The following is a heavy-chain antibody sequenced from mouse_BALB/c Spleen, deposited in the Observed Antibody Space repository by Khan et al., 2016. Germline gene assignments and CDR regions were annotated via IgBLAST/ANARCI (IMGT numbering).Heavy chain of an antibody. D-gene: IGHD2-3*01. Sequence: EVQLQESGPGLVKPSQSLSLTCTVTGYSITSDYAWNWIRQFPGNKLEWMGYISYNGSTSYNPSLNSRISITRDTSKNQFFLQLNSVTTEDTATYYCARRYDGYTWFAYWGQGTLVTVAA. CDR3: ARRYDGYTWFAY. CDR1: GYSITSDYA. CDR2: ISYNGST. J-gene: IGHJ3*01. V-gene: IGHV3-2*02.